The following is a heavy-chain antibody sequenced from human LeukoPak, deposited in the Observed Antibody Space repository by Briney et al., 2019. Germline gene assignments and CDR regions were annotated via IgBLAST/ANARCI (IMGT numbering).Heavy chain of an antibody. CDR3: ARRGSISSAYYYYMDV. CDR2: IYTSGSA. V-gene: IGHV4-4*09. Sequence: PSETLSLTCTVSGGSISSYYWSWIRQPPGKGLEWIGYIYTSGSAIYNPSLKSRVTMSVDTSKNQFSLNLNSVTAADTAVYYCARRGSISSAYYYYMDVWGKGTTVTVSS. CDR1: GGSISSYY. D-gene: IGHD6-13*01. J-gene: IGHJ6*03.